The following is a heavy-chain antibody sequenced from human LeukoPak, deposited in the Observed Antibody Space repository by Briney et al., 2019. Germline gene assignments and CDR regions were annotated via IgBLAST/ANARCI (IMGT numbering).Heavy chain of an antibody. CDR3: ARVCPYGGNSEDAFDI. D-gene: IGHD4-23*01. CDR1: GGSISSGGYY. CDR2: TYHSGST. Sequence: SETLSLTCTVSGGSISSGGYYWSWIRQHPGTGLEWIGYTYHSGSTYYNPSLKSRVTISVDTSKNQFSLKLSSVTAADTAVYYCARVCPYGGNSEDAFDIWGQGTMVTVSS. J-gene: IGHJ3*02. V-gene: IGHV4-31*03.